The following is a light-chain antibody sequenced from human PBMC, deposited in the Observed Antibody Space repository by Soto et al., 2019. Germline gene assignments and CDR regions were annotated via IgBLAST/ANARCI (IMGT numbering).Light chain of an antibody. CDR3: QQSYSAPRT. CDR1: QSISNY. V-gene: IGKV1-39*01. Sequence: DIQMTQTPSSLSASVGDRVTITCRASQSISNYLNWYQQKPGKAPKLLIYAAANLRSGVPSRFSGSGSGTDFPLTVSSLQPEDFATYYCQQSYSAPRTFGQGTKLEIK. CDR2: AAA. J-gene: IGKJ2*01.